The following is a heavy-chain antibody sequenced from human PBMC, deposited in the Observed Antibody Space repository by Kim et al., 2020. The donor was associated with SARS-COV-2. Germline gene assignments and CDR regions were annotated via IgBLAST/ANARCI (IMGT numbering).Heavy chain of an antibody. CDR3: GRGLSN. Sequence: GGSLRLSCAASGFTFSSYWMNWVRQAPGKGLVWVSRINTDGSSTSYADSVKGRFIISRDNAKNTVYRQMNSLRAEDTAVYYCGRGLSNWGQGTLVTVSS. CDR2: INTDGSST. V-gene: IGHV3-74*01. D-gene: IGHD5-12*01. J-gene: IGHJ4*02. CDR1: GFTFSSYW.